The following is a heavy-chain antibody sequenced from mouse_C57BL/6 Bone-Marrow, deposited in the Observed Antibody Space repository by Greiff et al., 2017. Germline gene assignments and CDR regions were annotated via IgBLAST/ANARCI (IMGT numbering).Heavy chain of an antibody. J-gene: IGHJ4*01. CDR2: LNPSTGGT. V-gene: IGHV1-42*01. Sequence: EVQLQQSGPELVKPGASVKISCKASGYSFTGYYMNWVKQSPEKSLEWIGELNPSTGGTTYNQKFKAKATLTVDKSSSTAYMQLKSLTSEDSAVYYCASDYGEAMDYWGQGTSVTVSS. CDR1: GYSFTGYY. D-gene: IGHD1-2*01. CDR3: ASDYGEAMDY.